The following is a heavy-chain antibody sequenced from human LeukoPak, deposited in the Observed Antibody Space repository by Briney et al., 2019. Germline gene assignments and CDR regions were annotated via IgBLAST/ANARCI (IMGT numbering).Heavy chain of an antibody. Sequence: GGSLRLSCAASGCTFDDYTMHWVRQAPGKGLEWVSLISWDGGSTYYADSVKGRFTISRDNAKNSLYLQMNSLRAEDTAVYYCARDGRITMVREYDYWGQGTLVTVSS. CDR1: GCTFDDYT. CDR3: ARDGRITMVREYDY. CDR2: ISWDGGST. J-gene: IGHJ4*02. D-gene: IGHD3-10*01. V-gene: IGHV3-43*01.